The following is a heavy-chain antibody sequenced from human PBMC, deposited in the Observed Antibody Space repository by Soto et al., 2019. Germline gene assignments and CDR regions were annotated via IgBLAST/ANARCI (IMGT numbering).Heavy chain of an antibody. CDR1: GGSFSGYY. Sequence: QVRVQQWGAGLLKPSETLSLTCGLNGGSFSGYYWSWIRQPPGKGLEWIGEMKDIGTPNYKPSLRSRVTISVDTSKNQFSLTLNYVTSADTGIYYCARCGLYSSGYTFDYWGQGHLVIVSS. D-gene: IGHD5-18*01. J-gene: IGHJ4*02. V-gene: IGHV4-34*01. CDR2: MKDIGTP. CDR3: ARCGLYSSGYTFDY.